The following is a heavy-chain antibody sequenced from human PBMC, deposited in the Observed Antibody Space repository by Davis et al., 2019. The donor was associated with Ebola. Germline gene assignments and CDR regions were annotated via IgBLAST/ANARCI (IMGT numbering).Heavy chain of an antibody. D-gene: IGHD6-13*01. Sequence: GESLKISCKGSGYSFTSYWIGWVRQMPGKGLEWMGIIYPGDSDTRYSPSFQGQVTISADKSISTAYLQWSSLKASDTAMYYCARQLIAAADDAYYYGMDVWGQGTTVTVSS. J-gene: IGHJ6*02. V-gene: IGHV5-51*01. CDR1: GYSFTSYW. CDR3: ARQLIAAADDAYYYGMDV. CDR2: IYPGDSDT.